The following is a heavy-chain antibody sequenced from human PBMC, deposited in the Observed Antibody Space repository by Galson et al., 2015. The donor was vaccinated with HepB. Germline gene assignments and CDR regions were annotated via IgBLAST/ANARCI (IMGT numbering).Heavy chain of an antibody. J-gene: IGHJ4*02. D-gene: IGHD1-26*01. CDR1: GFTFSSYG. CDR3: AREATMGVRYPPTFDY. CDR2: IWYDGSNK. Sequence: SLRLSCAASGFTFSSYGMHWVRQAPGKGLEWVAVIWYDGSNKYYADSVKGRFTISRDNSKNTLYLQMNSLRAEDTAVYYCAREATMGVRYPPTFDYWGQGTLVTVSS. V-gene: IGHV3-33*01.